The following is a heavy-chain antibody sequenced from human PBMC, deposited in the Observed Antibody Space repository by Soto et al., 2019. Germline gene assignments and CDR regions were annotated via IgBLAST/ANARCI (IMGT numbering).Heavy chain of an antibody. CDR1: GFSLSSYA. CDR3: ATAGEVFGLVMFAYLDS. CDR2: TSNDGKKV. J-gene: IGHJ4*02. V-gene: IGHV3-30*03. D-gene: IGHD2-8*02. Sequence: QVQLVESGGGVVQPGTSLRVSCEVSGFSLSSYAIHWVRQAPGKGLEGVAVTSNDGKKVSYADSVKGRFTASRDNSKNTVALQMNSMRSEDTAVYFCATAGEVFGLVMFAYLDSWGQGSLVTVSA.